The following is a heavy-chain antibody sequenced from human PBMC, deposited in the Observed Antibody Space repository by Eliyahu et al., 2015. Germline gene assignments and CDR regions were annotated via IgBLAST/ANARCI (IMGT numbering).Heavy chain of an antibody. CDR1: XGXISSGXYY. D-gene: IGHD3-10*01. V-gene: IGHV4-30-4*01. CDR2: IYYSGST. Sequence: QVQLQESGPGLVKPSQTLSLTCTVSXGXISSGXYYWXWXRQPPGKGLEWIGYIYYSGSTYYNPSLKSRVTISVDTSKNQFSLKLSSVTAADTAVYYCARDRFGELYYFDYWGQGTLVTVSS. CDR3: ARDRFGELYYFDY. J-gene: IGHJ4*02.